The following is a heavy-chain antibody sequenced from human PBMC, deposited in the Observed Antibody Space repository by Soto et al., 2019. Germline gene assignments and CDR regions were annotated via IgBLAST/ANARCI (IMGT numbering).Heavy chain of an antibody. CDR3: ARKDYYGAGIYYFDH. CDR2: INVANGDT. J-gene: IGHJ4*02. V-gene: IGHV1-3*01. Sequence: PVMVNSKTSGYTFTAYSSHCVRQAPRQRLEWMGWINVANGDTGYSQKFQGRVTVTRDTSASTVYMELSSLTSEDTAVYYCARKDYYGAGIYYFDHWGQGTLVTVSS. D-gene: IGHD3-10*01. CDR1: GYTFTAYS.